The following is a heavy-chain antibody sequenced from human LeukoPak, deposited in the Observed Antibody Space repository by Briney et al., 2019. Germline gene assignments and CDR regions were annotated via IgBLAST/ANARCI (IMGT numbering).Heavy chain of an antibody. CDR2: IYYSGST. Sequence: PSETLSLACTVSGGSISSYYWSWIRQSPGKGLEWIGYIYYSGSTNYNPSLKSRVTISVDTSKNQFSLKLGSVTAADTAVYYCARVQYSGSYQYYFDYWGQGTLVTVSS. CDR1: GGSISSYY. J-gene: IGHJ4*02. V-gene: IGHV4-59*01. D-gene: IGHD1-26*01. CDR3: ARVQYSGSYQYYFDY.